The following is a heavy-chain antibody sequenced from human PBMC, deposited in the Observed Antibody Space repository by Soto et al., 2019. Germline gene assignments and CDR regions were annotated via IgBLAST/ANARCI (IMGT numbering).Heavy chain of an antibody. J-gene: IGHJ5*02. CDR2: ISSSSSYI. Sequence: GGSLRLSCAASGFTFSSYSMNWVRQAPGKGLEWVSSISSSSSYIYYADSVKGRFTISRDNAKNSLYLQMNSLRAEDTAVYYCARSDNKYYYDSSGDSWGQGTLVTVSS. CDR3: ARSDNKYYYDSSGDS. D-gene: IGHD3-22*01. CDR1: GFTFSSYS. V-gene: IGHV3-21*01.